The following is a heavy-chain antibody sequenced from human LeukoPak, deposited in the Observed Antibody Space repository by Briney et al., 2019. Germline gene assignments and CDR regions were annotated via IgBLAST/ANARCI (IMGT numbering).Heavy chain of an antibody. CDR2: IIPIFGTA. V-gene: IGHV1-69*05. CDR3: ARAGKRDYYYYMDV. J-gene: IGHJ6*03. D-gene: IGHD1-1*01. CDR1: GGTFSSYA. Sequence: ASVKVSCKASGGTFSSYAISWVRQAPGQGLEWMGGIIPIFGTANYAQKFQGRVTITTDESTSTAYMELSSLRSEDTAAYYCARAGKRDYYYYMDVWGKGTTVTVSS.